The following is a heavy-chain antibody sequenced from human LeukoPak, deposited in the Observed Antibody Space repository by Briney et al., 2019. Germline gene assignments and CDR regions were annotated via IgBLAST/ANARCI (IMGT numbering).Heavy chain of an antibody. CDR2: IYYSGST. CDR3: ARDGSYYGIGTFDM. CDR1: GGSISSYY. V-gene: IGHV4-59*01. J-gene: IGHJ3*02. Sequence: SETLSLTCTVSGGSISSYYWSWIRQPPGKGLEWIGYIYYSGSTNYNPSLKSRVTISVDMSKNQFSPKLSSVTAADTAVYYCARDGSYYGIGTFDMWGQGTMVTVSS. D-gene: IGHD1-26*01.